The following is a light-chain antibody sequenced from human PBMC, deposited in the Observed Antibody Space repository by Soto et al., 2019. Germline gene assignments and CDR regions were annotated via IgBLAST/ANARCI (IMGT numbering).Light chain of an antibody. Sequence: DIQMTPSPSTLSASVGDRVTITCRASQGIRNDLGWYQQKPGKAPKLLIYDASNLETGVPSRFSGSGSGTDFTFTISSLQPEDIATYYCQQYDNLPITVGQGTRLEIK. V-gene: IGKV1-33*01. J-gene: IGKJ5*01. CDR3: QQYDNLPIT. CDR2: DAS. CDR1: QGIRND.